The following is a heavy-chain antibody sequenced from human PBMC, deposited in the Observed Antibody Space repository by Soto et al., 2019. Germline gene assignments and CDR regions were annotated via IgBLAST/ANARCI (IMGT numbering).Heavy chain of an antibody. J-gene: IGHJ6*02. V-gene: IGHV3-7*03. D-gene: IGHD6-13*01. CDR3: ARDLYSSSWHRVYYYGMDV. CDR2: IKHDGSET. Sequence: GGSLILSCAASGFTFSSYWMSWVRQAPGKGLEWVANIKHDGSETYYVDSVKGRCTSSRENAKNSLYLQMNSLRAEDRAVYYCARDLYSSSWHRVYYYGMDVWGQGTTVTVSS. CDR1: GFTFSSYW.